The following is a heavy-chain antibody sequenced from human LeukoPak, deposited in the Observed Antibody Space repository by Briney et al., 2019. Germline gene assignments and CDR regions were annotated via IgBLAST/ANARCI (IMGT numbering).Heavy chain of an antibody. CDR1: GGSFSGYY. J-gene: IGHJ4*02. V-gene: IGHV4-34*01. Sequence: SETLSLTCAVYGGSFSGYYWSWIRQPPGKGLEWIGEINHSESTNYKPSLKSRVTISVDTSKNQFSLRLSSVTAADTAVYYCASTSSGPLSADYWGQGTLVTVSS. CDR3: ASTSSGPLSADY. D-gene: IGHD3-22*01. CDR2: INHSEST.